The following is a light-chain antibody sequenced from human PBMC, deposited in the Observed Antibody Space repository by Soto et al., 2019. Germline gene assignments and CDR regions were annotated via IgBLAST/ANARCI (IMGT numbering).Light chain of an antibody. Sequence: QSALTQPASVSGSPGQSITISCTGTSSDVGGYNYVSWYQQHPGKAPKLMIYDVSNRPSGVSNRFSGSKSGNTASLTISGLQDEDEADYYGSSYTSSSLVFGGGTKLTVL. CDR2: DVS. CDR3: SSYTSSSLV. J-gene: IGLJ2*01. CDR1: SSDVGGYNY. V-gene: IGLV2-14*01.